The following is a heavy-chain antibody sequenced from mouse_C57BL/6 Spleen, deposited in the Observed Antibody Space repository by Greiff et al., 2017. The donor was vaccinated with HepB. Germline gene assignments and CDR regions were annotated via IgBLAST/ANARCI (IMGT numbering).Heavy chain of an antibody. CDR3: ARQLLRPLYYFDY. Sequence: EVQLVESGGGLVKPGGSLKLSCAASGFTFSSYTMSWVRQTPEKRLEWVATISGGGGNTYYPDSVKGRFTISRDNAKNTLYLQMSSLRSEDTALYYCARQLLRPLYYFDYSGQGTTLTVSS. V-gene: IGHV5-9*01. CDR1: GFTFSSYT. D-gene: IGHD1-2*01. CDR2: ISGGGGNT. J-gene: IGHJ2*01.